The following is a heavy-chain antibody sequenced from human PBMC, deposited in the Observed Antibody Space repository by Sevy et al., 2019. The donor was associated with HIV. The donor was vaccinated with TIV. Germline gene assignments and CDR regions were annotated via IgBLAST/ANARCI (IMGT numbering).Heavy chain of an antibody. CDR2: ITGDSSYM. J-gene: IGHJ4*02. CDR3: ARDRPTLNYHASSGYNYYFDS. D-gene: IGHD3-22*01. CDR1: AFTFSTYG. V-gene: IGHV3-21*01. Sequence: GGSLRLSCVASAFTFSTYGMNWVRQAPGKGLEWISSITGDSSYMYDADSVKGRFTISRDNAKNSLYLHMNGLRAEDTAVYYCARDRPTLNYHASSGYNYYFDSWGQGTLVTVSS.